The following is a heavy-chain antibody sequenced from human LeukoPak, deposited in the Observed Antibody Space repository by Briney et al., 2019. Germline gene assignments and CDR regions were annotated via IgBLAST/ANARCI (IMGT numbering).Heavy chain of an antibody. D-gene: IGHD6-19*01. CDR1: GGSISSSNW. CDR2: IYYSGST. Sequence: ASGTLSLTCAVSGGSISSSNWWSWVRQPPGKGLEWIGSIYYSGSTYYNPSLKSRVTISVDTSKNQFSLKLSSVTAADTAVYYCARHASSGWSLNWFDPWGQGTLVTVSS. J-gene: IGHJ5*02. V-gene: IGHV4-4*02. CDR3: ARHASSGWSLNWFDP.